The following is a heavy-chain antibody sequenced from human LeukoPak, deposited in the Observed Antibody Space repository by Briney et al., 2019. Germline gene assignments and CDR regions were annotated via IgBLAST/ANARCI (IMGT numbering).Heavy chain of an antibody. Sequence: ASVKVSCKASGYTFTNSYIHWVRQAPGQVLEWMGLINPDGGNTNYAQNFQGRVTMTRDTSISTAYMDLSRLRSDDTAFYYCARSAPTLTYDVLTGYLGYWGQGTLVTVSS. D-gene: IGHD3-9*01. CDR2: INPDGGNT. CDR3: ARSAPTLTYDVLTGYLGY. V-gene: IGHV1-2*02. CDR1: GYTFTNSY. J-gene: IGHJ4*02.